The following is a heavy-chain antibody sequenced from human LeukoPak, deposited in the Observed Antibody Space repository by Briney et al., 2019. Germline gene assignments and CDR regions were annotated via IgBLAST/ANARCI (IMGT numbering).Heavy chain of an antibody. CDR3: ARGDDYGDYGLDY. Sequence: GGSLRLSCAASGFTFSSYAMHWVRQAPGKGLEWVAVISYDGSNKYYADSVKGRFTISRDNSKSTLYLQMNSLRAEDTAVYYCARGDDYGDYGLDYWGQGTLVTVSS. CDR2: ISYDGSNK. D-gene: IGHD4-17*01. J-gene: IGHJ4*02. V-gene: IGHV3-30*04. CDR1: GFTFSSYA.